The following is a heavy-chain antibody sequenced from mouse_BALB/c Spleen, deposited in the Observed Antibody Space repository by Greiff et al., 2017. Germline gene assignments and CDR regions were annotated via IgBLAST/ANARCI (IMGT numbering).Heavy chain of an antibody. V-gene: IGHV3-1*02. CDR3: ARCPYYYGSSRYYYAMDY. J-gene: IGHJ4*01. D-gene: IGHD1-1*01. Sequence: VQLKESGPDLVKPSQSLSLTCTVTGYSITSGYSWHWIRQFQGNKLEWMGYIHYSGSTNYNPSLKSRISITRDTSKNQFFLQLNSVTTEDTATYYCARCPYYYGSSRYYYAMDYWGQGTSVTVSS. CDR2: IHYSGST. CDR1: GYSITSGYS.